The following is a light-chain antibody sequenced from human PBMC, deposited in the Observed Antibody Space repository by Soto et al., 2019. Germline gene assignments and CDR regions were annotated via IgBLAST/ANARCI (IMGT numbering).Light chain of an antibody. CDR3: QQYANWPKT. CDR2: GAF. Sequence: FTQSPGTLSLSPGEGATLSCRASQSISSNYLAWYHQRHGQAPRLLIYGAFTRDAGVPARFRGSGSGTEFTLTISRLQSEDSEVYFCQQYANWPKTFGQGTKVDIK. CDR1: QSISSNY. J-gene: IGKJ1*01. V-gene: IGKV3-15*01.